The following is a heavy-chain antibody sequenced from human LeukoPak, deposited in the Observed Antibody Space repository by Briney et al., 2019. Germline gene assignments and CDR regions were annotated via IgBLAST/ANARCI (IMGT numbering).Heavy chain of an antibody. CDR2: IYWNDDE. J-gene: IGHJ3*01. Sequence: KESGPTLVKPTQTLTLTCTFSGFSLTTVGVGVGWFRQPPGQTLEWLALIYWNDDERYTPSLQSRLTITKDTSKNQVVLTMTNMDPVDTATYYCARLVPGRPVLGASDFWGQGTLVAVSS. CDR1: GFSLTTVGVG. D-gene: IGHD2-2*01. CDR3: ARLVPGRPVLGASDF. V-gene: IGHV2-5*01.